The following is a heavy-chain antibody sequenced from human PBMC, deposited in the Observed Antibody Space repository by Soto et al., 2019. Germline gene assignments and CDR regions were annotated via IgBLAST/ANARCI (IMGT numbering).Heavy chain of an antibody. CDR1: GYTFTSYG. V-gene: IGHV1-18*01. D-gene: IGHD2-15*01. Sequence: GASVKVSCKASGYTFTSYGISWVRQAPGQGLEWMGWISAYNGNTNYAQKLQGRVTMTTDTSTSTAYMELRSLRSDDTAVYYCARGVVVVVAATIPSYYYYGMDVWGQGTTVTVSS. J-gene: IGHJ6*02. CDR3: ARGVVVVVAATIPSYYYYGMDV. CDR2: ISAYNGNT.